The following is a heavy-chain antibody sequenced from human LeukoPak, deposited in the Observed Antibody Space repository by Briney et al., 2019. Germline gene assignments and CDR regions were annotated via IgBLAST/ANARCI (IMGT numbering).Heavy chain of an antibody. J-gene: IGHJ6*02. V-gene: IGHV5-51*01. Sequence: GASLQISSKGSGYSFTSYWIGWLRQLPGKGLEWMGSIYPGDSDTRYSPSFQGQVTISADKSISTAYLQWSSLKASDTAMYYCARHGNGYYYYYGMDVWGQGTTVTVSS. D-gene: IGHD1-26*01. CDR3: ARHGNGYYYYYGMDV. CDR2: IYPGDSDT. CDR1: GYSFTSYW.